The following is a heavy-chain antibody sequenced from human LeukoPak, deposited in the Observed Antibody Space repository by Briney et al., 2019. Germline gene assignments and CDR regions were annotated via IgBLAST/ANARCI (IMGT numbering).Heavy chain of an antibody. CDR3: VRGDDIGKHPTRAYYFDI. CDR1: RFTVSRHA. V-gene: IGHV3-23*01. J-gene: IGHJ4*02. Sequence: GGSLRLSCAASRFTVSRHAVSWVRQAPGKGLEWVSTTGLESVHTLCADSVQGRFTVSRDNSRNTLDLQMVTLTVDDTAIYYCVRGDDIGKHPTRAYYFDIWGQGTLVSVSS. CDR2: TGLESVHT. D-gene: IGHD3-10*01.